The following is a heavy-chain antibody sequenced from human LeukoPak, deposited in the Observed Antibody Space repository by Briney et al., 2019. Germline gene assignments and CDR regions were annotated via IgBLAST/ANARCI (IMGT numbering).Heavy chain of an antibody. CDR2: IIPIFGTA. D-gene: IGHD2-2*01. V-gene: IGHV1-69*13. CDR3: ARDLVPAATSDAFDI. J-gene: IGHJ3*02. Sequence: ASVKVSCKASGGTFSSYAISWVRQAPGQGLEWMGGIIPIFGTANYAQKFQGRVTITADESTSTAYMELSSLRSEDTAVYYCARDLVPAATSDAFDIWGQGTMVTVSS. CDR1: GGTFSSYA.